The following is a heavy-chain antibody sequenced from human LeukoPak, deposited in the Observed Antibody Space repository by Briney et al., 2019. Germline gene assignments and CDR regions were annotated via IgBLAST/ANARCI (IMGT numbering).Heavy chain of an antibody. Sequence: GGSLRLSCAASGFTFSSYAMHWVRQAPGKGLEWVAVISYDGSNKYYADSVKGRFTISRDNSKNTLYLQMNSLRAEDTAVYYCARGWYYYDSSGSHYGMDVWGQGTTVTVSS. CDR3: ARGWYYYDSSGSHYGMDV. J-gene: IGHJ6*02. CDR2: ISYDGSNK. V-gene: IGHV3-30*04. CDR1: GFTFSSYA. D-gene: IGHD3-22*01.